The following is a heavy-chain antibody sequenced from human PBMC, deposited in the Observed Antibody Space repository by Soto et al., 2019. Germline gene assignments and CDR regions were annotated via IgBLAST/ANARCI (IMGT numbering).Heavy chain of an antibody. CDR1: GYSFSKYW. Sequence: GESLKISCKGSGYSFSKYWIGWVRQMPGKDLEWMAIIYPDDSDTRYSPSFQGQVTISADKSISTAYLQWSSLRSEDTAVYYCGAVGCSGGSCYSFYYGMDVWGQGTTVIVSS. V-gene: IGHV5-51*01. CDR3: GAVGCSGGSCYSFYYGMDV. CDR2: IYPDDSDT. J-gene: IGHJ6*02. D-gene: IGHD2-15*01.